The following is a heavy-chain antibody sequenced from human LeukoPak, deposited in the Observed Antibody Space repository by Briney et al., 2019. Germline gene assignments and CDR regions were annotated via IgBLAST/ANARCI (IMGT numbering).Heavy chain of an antibody. CDR1: GGSISSYY. CDR2: IYTSGST. D-gene: IGHD3-22*01. V-gene: IGHV4-4*07. J-gene: IGHJ4*02. Sequence: SETLSLTCTISGGSISSYYWSWIRQPAGKGLEWIGRIYTSGSTNYNPSLKSRVTMSVDTSKNQFSLKLSSVTAADTAVYYCARDTYYYDSSGYLFFDYWGQGTLVTVSS. CDR3: ARDTYYYDSSGYLFFDY.